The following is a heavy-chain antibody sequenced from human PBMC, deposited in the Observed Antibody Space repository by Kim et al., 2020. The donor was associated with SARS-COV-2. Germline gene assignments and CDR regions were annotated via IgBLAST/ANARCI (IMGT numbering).Heavy chain of an antibody. Sequence: GGSLRLSCAASGFTFSSYAMSWVRQAPGKGLEWVSAISGSGGSTYYADSVKGRFTISRDNSKNTLYLQMNSLRAEDTAVYYCARRGSTKVVPAARPYYYGMGVWGPGSTVTVSS. CDR2: ISGSGGST. D-gene: IGHD2-2*02. V-gene: IGHV3-23*01. CDR1: GFTFSSYA. J-gene: IGHJ6*02. CDR3: ARRGSTKVVPAARPYYYGMGV.